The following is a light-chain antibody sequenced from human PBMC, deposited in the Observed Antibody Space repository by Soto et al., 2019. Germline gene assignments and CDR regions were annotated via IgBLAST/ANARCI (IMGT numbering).Light chain of an antibody. Sequence: EIVLTQSPGTLSLSPGERATLSCRASHSVGSSHLAWYQQKPGQAPRLLIYGASSRATGVPDRFSGSGSGTDLTLTISRLEPVDSAVYYCQQYVGWTFGQGTKVEIK. V-gene: IGKV3-20*01. CDR1: HSVGSSH. J-gene: IGKJ1*01. CDR2: GAS. CDR3: QQYVGWT.